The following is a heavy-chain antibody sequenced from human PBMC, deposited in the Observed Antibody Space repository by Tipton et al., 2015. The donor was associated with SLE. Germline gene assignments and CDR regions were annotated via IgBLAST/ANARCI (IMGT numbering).Heavy chain of an antibody. CDR2: IYYSGST. D-gene: IGHD6-19*01. Sequence: TPSLTCTVSGGSISSSSYYWGWIRQPPGKGLEWIGSIYYSGSTYYNYKSSLKSRVTISVDTSKNQFSLKLSTVTAADTAVYYCARRAEWLDLDAFDIWGQGTMVTVSS. V-gene: IGHV4-39*01. J-gene: IGHJ3*02. CDR1: GGSISSSSYY. CDR3: ARRAEWLDLDAFDI.